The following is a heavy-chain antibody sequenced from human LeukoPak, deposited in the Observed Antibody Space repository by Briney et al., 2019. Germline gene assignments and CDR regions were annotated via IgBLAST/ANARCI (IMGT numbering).Heavy chain of an antibody. CDR1: GGTFSSYA. CDR2: IIPIFGTA. Sequence: SVKVSCKASGGTFSSYAISWVRQAPGQGLEWMGGIIPIFGTANYAQKFQGRATITADKSTSTAYMELSSLRSEDTAVYYCAASLGGWYFDLWGRGTLVTVSS. J-gene: IGHJ2*01. D-gene: IGHD2-15*01. V-gene: IGHV1-69*06. CDR3: AASLGGWYFDL.